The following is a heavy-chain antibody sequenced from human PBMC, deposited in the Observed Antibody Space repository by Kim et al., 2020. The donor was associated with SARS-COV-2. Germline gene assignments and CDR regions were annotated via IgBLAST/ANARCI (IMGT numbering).Heavy chain of an antibody. CDR3: ACVPSGSSCYPGGY. Sequence: GGSLRLSCAASGFTFSSYAMSWVRQAPGKGLEWVSAISGSGGSTYYADSVKGRLTISRDNSKNTLYLQMNRLRAEDTAVYYCACVPSGSSCYPGGYWGQGTLVTVSS. V-gene: IGHV3-23*01. CDR1: GFTFSSYA. J-gene: IGHJ4*02. D-gene: IGHD3-22*01. CDR2: ISGSGGST.